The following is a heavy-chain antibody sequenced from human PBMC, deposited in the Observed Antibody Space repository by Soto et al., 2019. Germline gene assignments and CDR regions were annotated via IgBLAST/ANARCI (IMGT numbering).Heavy chain of an antibody. CDR3: ARMSSGWGLNWFDP. CDR1: GGTFSSYA. D-gene: IGHD6-19*01. J-gene: IGHJ5*02. CDR2: IIPIFGTA. V-gene: IGHV1-69*01. Sequence: QVQLVQSGAEVKKPGSSVKVSCKASGGTFSSYAISWVRQAPGQGLEWMGGIIPIFGTANYAQKFQGRVTITADESTSTAYMELSSLRSEDTAVYYYARMSSGWGLNWFDPWGQGTLVTVSS.